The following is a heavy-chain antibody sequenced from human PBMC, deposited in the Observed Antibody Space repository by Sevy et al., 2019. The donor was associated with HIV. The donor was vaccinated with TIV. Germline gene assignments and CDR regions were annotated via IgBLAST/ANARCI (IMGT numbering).Heavy chain of an antibody. CDR2: IRPDGSDK. D-gene: IGHD1-26*01. Sequence: GGSLRLSCAASGFTFSPYWMTWVRQAPGKGREWVANIRPDGSDKYYVDSVKGRFTISRDNAKNSLYLQMNSLRADETAMYYCARGVGLDCWGQGALVTVSS. CDR3: ARGVGLDC. J-gene: IGHJ4*02. V-gene: IGHV3-7*01. CDR1: GFTFSPYW.